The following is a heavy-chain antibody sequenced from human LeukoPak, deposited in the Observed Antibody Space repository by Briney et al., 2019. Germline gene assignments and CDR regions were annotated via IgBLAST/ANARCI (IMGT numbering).Heavy chain of an antibody. Sequence: SETLSLTCTVSGGSISSSSYYWGWIRQPPGKGLEWIGSIYYSGSTYYNPSLKSRVTISVDTSKNQFSLKLSSVTAAGTAVYYCARDLVSFGYWGQGTLVTVSS. D-gene: IGHD2-21*01. J-gene: IGHJ4*02. CDR1: GGSISSSSYY. CDR3: ARDLVSFGY. V-gene: IGHV4-39*02. CDR2: IYYSGST.